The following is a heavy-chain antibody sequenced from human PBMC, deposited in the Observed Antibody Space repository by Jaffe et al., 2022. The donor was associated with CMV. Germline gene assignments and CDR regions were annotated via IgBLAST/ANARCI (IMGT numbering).Heavy chain of an antibody. V-gene: IGHV1-69*09. CDR2: IIPILGIA. CDR3: ARDRGIDSSGQYDY. CDR1: GGTFSSYA. D-gene: IGHD6-19*01. Sequence: QVQLVQSGAEVKKPGSSVKVSCKASGGTFSSYAISWVRQAPGQGLEWMGRIIPILGIANYAQKFQGRVTITADKSTSTAYMELSSLRSEDTAVYYCARDRGIDSSGQYDYWGQGTLVTVSS. J-gene: IGHJ4*02.